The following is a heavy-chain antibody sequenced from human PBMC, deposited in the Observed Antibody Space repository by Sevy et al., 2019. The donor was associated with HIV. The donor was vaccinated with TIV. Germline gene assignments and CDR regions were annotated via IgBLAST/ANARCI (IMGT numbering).Heavy chain of an antibody. CDR2: ISWDGGST. Sequence: GGSLRLSCAASGFTFDDYTVHWVRQAPGKGLEWVSLISWDGGSTYYADSVKGRFTISRDNSKNSLYLQMNSLRTEDTALYYCAKGYCSGGSCYSGVYYYYMDVWGKGTTVTVS. D-gene: IGHD2-15*01. CDR3: AKGYCSGGSCYSGVYYYYMDV. CDR1: GFTFDDYT. V-gene: IGHV3-43*01. J-gene: IGHJ6*03.